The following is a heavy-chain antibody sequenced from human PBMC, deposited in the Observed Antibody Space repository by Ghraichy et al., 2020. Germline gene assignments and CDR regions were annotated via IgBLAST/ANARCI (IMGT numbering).Heavy chain of an antibody. J-gene: IGHJ4*02. Sequence: GALRLSCAASGFSFSGYWMHWVRQAPGRGLEWVSRIKSDGSSTIYADSLKGRFTISRDNAKNTLYLQINSLRVEDTGLYYCAREYCRGGSCFFGTGWSHLDYWGQGSLVTVSS. D-gene: IGHD2-15*01. CDR3: AREYCRGGSCFFGTGWSHLDY. CDR1: GFSFSGYW. CDR2: IKSDGSST. V-gene: IGHV3-74*01.